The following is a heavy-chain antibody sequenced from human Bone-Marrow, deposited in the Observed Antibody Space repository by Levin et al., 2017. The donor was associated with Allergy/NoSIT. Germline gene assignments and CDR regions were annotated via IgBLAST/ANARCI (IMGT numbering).Heavy chain of an antibody. CDR2: IINPGGAP. V-gene: IGHV3-64D*06. D-gene: IGHD5-12*01. CDR1: GFTFRDYS. Sequence: GGSLRLSCSTSGFTFRDYSMHWVRQAPGKGLEHFSAIINPGGAPPSGASVKGRFTLSRDNSKNMLYLQMNSLRHEDAAIYYCVKGFGYNYGSRYFDHWGQGTLVSVSS. CDR3: VKGFGYNYGSRYFDH. J-gene: IGHJ4*02.